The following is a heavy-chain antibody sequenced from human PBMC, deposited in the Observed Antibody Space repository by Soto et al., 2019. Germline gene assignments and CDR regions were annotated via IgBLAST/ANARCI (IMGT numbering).Heavy chain of an antibody. V-gene: IGHV4-30-4*01. CDR1: GGSISSGDYY. CDR3: ARGAITMVRGVIRWFDP. J-gene: IGHJ5*02. Sequence: SETLSLTCTVSGGSISSGDYYWSWIRQPPGKGLEWIGYIYYSGSTYYNPSLKSRVTISVDTSKNQFSLKLSSVTAADTAVYYCARGAITMVRGVIRWFDPWGQGTLVTAPQ. D-gene: IGHD3-10*01. CDR2: IYYSGST.